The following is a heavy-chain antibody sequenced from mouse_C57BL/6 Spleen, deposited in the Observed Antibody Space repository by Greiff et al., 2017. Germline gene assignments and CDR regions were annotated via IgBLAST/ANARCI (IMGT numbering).Heavy chain of an antibody. CDR1: GYTFTNYW. V-gene: IGHV1-63*01. Sequence: QVQLQQSGAELVRPGTSVKMSCKASGYTFTNYWIGWAKQRPGHGLEWIGDIYPGGGYTNYNEKFKGKATLTADKSSSTAYMQLSSLTSEDSAIDVCARGSGYGDDAMDYWGQGTTVTVSS. D-gene: IGHD3-2*02. CDR3: ARGSGYGDDAMDY. J-gene: IGHJ4*01. CDR2: IYPGGGYT.